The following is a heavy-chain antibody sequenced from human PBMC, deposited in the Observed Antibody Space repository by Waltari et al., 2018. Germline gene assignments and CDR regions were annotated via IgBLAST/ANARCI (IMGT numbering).Heavy chain of an antibody. Sequence: QVQLVQSGAEVKKPGASVKVSCKASGYTFTGYYMHWVRPAPGQGLEWMGRINPNSGGTNYAQKFQGRVTMTRDTSISTAYMELSRLRSDDTAVYYCARLAVLVVAAHNDAFDIWGQGTMVTVSS. J-gene: IGHJ3*02. CDR2: INPNSGGT. CDR3: ARLAVLVVAAHNDAFDI. CDR1: GYTFTGYY. V-gene: IGHV1-2*06. D-gene: IGHD2-15*01.